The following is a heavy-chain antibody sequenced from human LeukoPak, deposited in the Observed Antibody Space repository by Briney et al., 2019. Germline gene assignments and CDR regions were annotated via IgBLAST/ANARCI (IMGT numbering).Heavy chain of an antibody. CDR3: ARDNNDYVWGSYRYGFDP. V-gene: IGHV1-69*06. CDR2: IIPFFGRA. Sequence: GASVKVSCKASGYTFTSYGISWVRQAPGQGLEWMGGIIPFFGRADYAQKFQGRVTITADKSTSTAYMDLTSLKSEDTAVYYCARDNNDYVWGSYRYGFDPWGQGTLVTVSS. D-gene: IGHD3-16*02. J-gene: IGHJ5*02. CDR1: GYTFTSYG.